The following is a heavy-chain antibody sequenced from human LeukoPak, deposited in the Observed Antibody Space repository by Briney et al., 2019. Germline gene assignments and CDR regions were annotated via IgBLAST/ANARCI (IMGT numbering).Heavy chain of an antibody. J-gene: IGHJ3*02. D-gene: IGHD1-26*01. CDR3: ASSGGSYPLSSLDAFDI. CDR1: GYSFTSYW. CDR2: IYPGDSDT. V-gene: IGHV5-51*01. Sequence: GESLKISCKGSGYSFTSYWIGWVRQLPGKGLEWMGVIYPGDSDTRYSPSFQGQVTISADKSISTAYLQWSSLKASDTDMYYCASSGGSYPLSSLDAFDIWGQGTMVTVSS.